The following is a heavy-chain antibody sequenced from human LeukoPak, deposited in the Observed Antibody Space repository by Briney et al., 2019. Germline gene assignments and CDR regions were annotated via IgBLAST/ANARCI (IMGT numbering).Heavy chain of an antibody. Sequence: GGSLRLSCTASRLTFSGSDMHWVRHASGQGVEWVGRIISKNNNYATAYAASVRGRFIIFRDDSKHTAYLQMNSLKTEGTAIYYCTRVYSSAYESFDIWGRGTMVTVSS. V-gene: IGHV3-73*01. J-gene: IGHJ3*02. CDR1: RLTFSGSD. CDR2: IISKNNNYAT. CDR3: TRVYSSAYESFDI. D-gene: IGHD6-19*01.